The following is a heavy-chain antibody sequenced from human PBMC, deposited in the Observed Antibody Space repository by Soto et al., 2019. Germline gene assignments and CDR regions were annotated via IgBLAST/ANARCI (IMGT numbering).Heavy chain of an antibody. D-gene: IGHD1-20*01. V-gene: IGHV6-1*01. J-gene: IGHJ6*02. CDR2: TYYRSKWYN. Sequence: SQTLSLTCAISGDSVSSNSAAWNWIRQSPSRGLEWLGRTYYRSKWYNDYAVSVKSRITINPDTSKNQFSLQLNSVTPKDTAVYYCAAESITGTPYYYYGMDVWGQGTTVTVSS. CDR1: GDSVSSNSAA. CDR3: AAESITGTPYYYYGMDV.